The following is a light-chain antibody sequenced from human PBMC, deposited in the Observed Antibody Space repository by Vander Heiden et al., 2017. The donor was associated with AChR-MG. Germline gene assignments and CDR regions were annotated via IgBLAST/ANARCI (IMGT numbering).Light chain of an antibody. CDR2: DAS. V-gene: IGKV1-5*03. Sequence: DIQMTQSPSTLSASVGDRVALTCRASQNILTWLAWYQQKPGKAPKVLIYDASRLESGVPSRFSGSGSGTEFTLTISSLQPDDFATYYCQHYNTYSGTFGQGTTVDIK. CDR1: QNILTW. J-gene: IGKJ1*01. CDR3: QHYNTYSGT.